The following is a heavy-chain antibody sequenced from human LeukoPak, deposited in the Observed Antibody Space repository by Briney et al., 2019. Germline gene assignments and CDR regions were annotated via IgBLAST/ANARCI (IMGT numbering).Heavy chain of an antibody. Sequence: GGSLRLSCAASGFTFSSYEMNWVRQAPGKGPEWVSYISSSGSTIYYADSVKGRFTISRDNAKNSLYLQMNSLRAEDTAVYYCARVQSGSYSDYWGKGTTVTISS. J-gene: IGHJ4*03. CDR3: ARVQSGSYSDY. CDR2: ISSSGSTI. V-gene: IGHV3-48*03. D-gene: IGHD1-26*01. CDR1: GFTFSSYE.